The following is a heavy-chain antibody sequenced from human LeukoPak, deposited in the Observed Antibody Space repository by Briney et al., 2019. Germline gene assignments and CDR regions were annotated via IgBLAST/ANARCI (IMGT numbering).Heavy chain of an antibody. Sequence: ASVTVSCTSSGYTFTSYGISWVRQAPGQGLEWMGWISAYNGNTNYAQKLQGRVTMTTDTSTSTAYMELRSLRSDDTAVYYCARSRSPPTRGNWFDPWGQGTLVTVSS. J-gene: IGHJ5*02. D-gene: IGHD3-10*01. CDR3: ARSRSPPTRGNWFDP. CDR2: ISAYNGNT. V-gene: IGHV1-18*01. CDR1: GYTFTSYG.